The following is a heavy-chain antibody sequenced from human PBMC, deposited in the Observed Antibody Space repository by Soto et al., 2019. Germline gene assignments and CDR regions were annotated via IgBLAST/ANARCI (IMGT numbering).Heavy chain of an antibody. CDR3: AMGGRQWLVTSDFNY. CDR1: GFTFSDCA. J-gene: IGHJ4*02. CDR2: VSHDGRNT. Sequence: VQLVESGGGVVQPGRSLRLSCAATGFTFSDCAMHWVSQAPGKGLEWVAVVSHDGRNTHYADSVKGRFTISRDSSKNTVAVEMTSRRAEDTAVYYCAMGGRQWLVTSDFNYWGQGALVTVSS. D-gene: IGHD6-19*01. V-gene: IGHV3-30*03.